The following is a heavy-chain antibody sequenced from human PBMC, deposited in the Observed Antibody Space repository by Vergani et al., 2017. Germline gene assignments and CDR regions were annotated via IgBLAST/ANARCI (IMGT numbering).Heavy chain of an antibody. Sequence: QLQLQESGPGLVKPSETLSLTCTVSGGSISSSSYYWGWIRQPPGKGLEWIGSIYYSGSTYYNPSLKSRVTISVDTSKNQFSLKLSSVTAADTAVYYCARDENSSGYYFFDYWGQGTLVTVSS. CDR3: ARDENSSGYYFFDY. CDR1: GGSISSSSYY. J-gene: IGHJ4*02. V-gene: IGHV4-39*02. CDR2: IYYSGST. D-gene: IGHD3-22*01.